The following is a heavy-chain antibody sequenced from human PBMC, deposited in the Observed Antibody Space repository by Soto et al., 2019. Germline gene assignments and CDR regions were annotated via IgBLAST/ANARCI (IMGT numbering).Heavy chain of an antibody. Sequence: EVQLLESGGGLVQPGGSLRLSCAASGFTFNSYAMSWVRQAPGKGLEWVSAISGSGGITYYADSVEGRFTISRDNSQNKLYLQMNSLRAEDTAVYYCALSPCSSTSCAYYYFYLDVWGKGTTVTVSS. CDR3: ALSPCSSTSCAYYYFYLDV. CDR2: ISGSGGIT. J-gene: IGHJ6*03. D-gene: IGHD2-2*01. CDR1: GFTFNSYA. V-gene: IGHV3-23*01.